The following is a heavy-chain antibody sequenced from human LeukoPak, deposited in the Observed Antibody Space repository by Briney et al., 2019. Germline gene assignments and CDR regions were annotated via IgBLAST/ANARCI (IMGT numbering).Heavy chain of an antibody. CDR3: AKGASGYGDFDY. CDR1: GYTFRNHG. V-gene: IGHV3-33*06. J-gene: IGHJ4*02. CDR2: IWGGGSRI. Sequence: PGGSLRLSCATSGYTFRNHGVHWVRQASGKGLEWVAVIWGGGSRIYYADSVKGRSTISRDDSKNTLYLQMNGLRADDTALYYCAKGASGYGDFDYWGQGTLVTVSS. D-gene: IGHD5-12*01.